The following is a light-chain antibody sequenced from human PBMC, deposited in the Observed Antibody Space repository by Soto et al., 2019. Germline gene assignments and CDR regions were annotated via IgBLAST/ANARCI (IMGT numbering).Light chain of an antibody. V-gene: IGLV2-14*01. CDR2: DVT. CDR1: SSDVGGYHF. Sequence: QYALTQPASVSGSPGQSITISCTGTSSDVGGYHFVSWYQQHPDKAPKLMIYDVTNRPSGVSNRFSGSKSGNTASLTISGLHAEDDAHYYCSSYTSISTYVFGTGTKLTVL. J-gene: IGLJ1*01. CDR3: SSYTSISTYV.